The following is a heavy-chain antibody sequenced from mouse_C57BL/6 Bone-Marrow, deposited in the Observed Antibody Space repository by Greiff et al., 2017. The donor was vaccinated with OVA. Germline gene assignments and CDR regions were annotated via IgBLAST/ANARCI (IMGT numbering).Heavy chain of an antibody. J-gene: IGHJ1*03. CDR1: GFTFSDYG. CDR2: ISSGSSTI. Sequence: EVMLVESGGGLVKPGGSLKLSCAASGFTFSDYGMHWVRQAPEKGLEWVAYISSGSSTIYYADTVKGRFTISRDNAKNTLFLQMTSLRSEDTAMYYCARRYYYGSSIVWGTGTTVTVSS. D-gene: IGHD1-1*01. V-gene: IGHV5-17*01. CDR3: ARRYYYGSSIV.